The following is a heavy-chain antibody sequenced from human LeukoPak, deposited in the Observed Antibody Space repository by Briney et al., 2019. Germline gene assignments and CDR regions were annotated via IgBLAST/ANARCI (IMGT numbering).Heavy chain of an antibody. CDR3: ARDNYAGANWFDP. J-gene: IGHJ5*02. CDR2: IIPIFGTA. Sequence: ASVKVSCKASGGTFSSYAISWVRQAPGQGLEWMGGIIPIFGTANYAQKFQGRVTITTDESTSAAYMELSSLRSEDTAVYYCARDNYAGANWFDPWGQGTLVTVSS. CDR1: GGTFSSYA. V-gene: IGHV1-69*05. D-gene: IGHD1-7*01.